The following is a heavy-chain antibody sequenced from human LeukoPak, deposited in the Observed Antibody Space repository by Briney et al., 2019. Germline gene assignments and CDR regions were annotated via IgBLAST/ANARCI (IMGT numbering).Heavy chain of an antibody. J-gene: IGHJ4*02. CDR1: GYSISSGYY. V-gene: IGHV4-38-2*02. CDR3: ARQRGIRGVSDFDY. Sequence: PSETLSLTCTVSGYSISSGYYWGWIRPPPGKGLEWIGSIYHSGSTYYNPSLRSRVTISLDTSKNQFSLKLTSVTAADTAVYYCARQRGIRGVSDFDYWGQGTLVTVSS. D-gene: IGHD3-10*01. CDR2: IYHSGST.